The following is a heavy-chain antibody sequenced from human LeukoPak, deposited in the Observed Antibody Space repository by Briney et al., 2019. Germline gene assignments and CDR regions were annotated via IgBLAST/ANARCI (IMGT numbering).Heavy chain of an antibody. V-gene: IGHV3-23*01. CDR1: GFTFSSYW. Sequence: GGSLRLSCAASGFTFSSYWMSWVRQAPGKGLEWVSAISGSGGSTYYADSGKGRSTISRDKSKNTLYLQMNSLRAEDTAVYYCAKEPYSSSWGFWFDPWGQGTLVTVSS. CDR2: ISGSGGST. CDR3: AKEPYSSSWGFWFDP. D-gene: IGHD6-6*01. J-gene: IGHJ5*02.